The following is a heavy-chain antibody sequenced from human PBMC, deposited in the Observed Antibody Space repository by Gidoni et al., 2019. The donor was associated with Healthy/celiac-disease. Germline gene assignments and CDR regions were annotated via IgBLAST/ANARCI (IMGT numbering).Heavy chain of an antibody. Sequence: QVQLVESGGGVVQPGRSLRLSCAASGFTFSSYAIPWVRKAPGKGLEWVAVISYDGSNKYYADSVKGRFTISRDNSKNTLYLQMNSLRAEDTAVYYCARGGLYYYGSGSPNDAFDIWGQGTMVTVSS. V-gene: IGHV3-30*01. J-gene: IGHJ3*02. D-gene: IGHD3-10*01. CDR1: GFTFSSYA. CDR3: ARGGLYYYGSGSPNDAFDI. CDR2: ISYDGSNK.